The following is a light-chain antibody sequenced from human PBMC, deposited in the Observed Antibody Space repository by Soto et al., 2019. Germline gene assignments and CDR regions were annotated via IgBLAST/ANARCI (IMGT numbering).Light chain of an antibody. CDR1: SGNSSYI. CDR3: ETWDSNTRV. V-gene: IGLV4-60*02. J-gene: IGLJ2*01. Sequence: QSVLTQSSSASASLGSSVKLTCTLSSGNSSYIIAWHQQQPGKAPRYLMKLEGSGSYNKGSGVPDRFSGSSSGADRYLTISNLQFEDEADYYCETWDSNTRVFGGGTQLTV. CDR2: LEGSGSY.